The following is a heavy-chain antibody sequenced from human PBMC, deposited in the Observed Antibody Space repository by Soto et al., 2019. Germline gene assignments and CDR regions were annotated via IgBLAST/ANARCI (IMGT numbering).Heavy chain of an antibody. V-gene: IGHV3-30*04. CDR2: TSDDESRR. J-gene: IGHJ4*02. CDR1: GFTFSNYA. Sequence: QVHLVESGGGVVQPGRSLRLSCAASGFTFSNYAMHWVRQAPGKGLEWMAITSDDESRRYYAVSVRGRFTISRDNSKNTLYLEMNSLRDEDTALFYCARGSGSGSFLIDYWGQGILVTVSS. CDR3: ARGSGSGSFLIDY. D-gene: IGHD3-10*01.